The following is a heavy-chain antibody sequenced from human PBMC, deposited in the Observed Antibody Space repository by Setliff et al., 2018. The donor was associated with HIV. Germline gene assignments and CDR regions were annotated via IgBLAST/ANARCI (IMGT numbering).Heavy chain of an antibody. D-gene: IGHD2-21*02. CDR1: GGSISSGSYY. V-gene: IGHV4-61*02. CDR3: ATLDPSGGNFLAY. J-gene: IGHJ4*02. Sequence: SETLSLTCTVSGGSISSGSYYWSWIRQPAGKGLEWIGRIYTSGRIDYNPSLKSRVTISVDTSNKQFSLNLSSVTAADTAVYYCATLDPSGGNFLAYWGQGTLVTVSS. CDR2: IYTSGRI.